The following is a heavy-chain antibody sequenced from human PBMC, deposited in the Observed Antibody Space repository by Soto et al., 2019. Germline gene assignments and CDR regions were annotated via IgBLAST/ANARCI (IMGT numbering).Heavy chain of an antibody. J-gene: IGHJ4*02. V-gene: IGHV3-9*01. CDR1: GFSFSDSY. CDR2: ITWNSRVL. CDR3: AKGRYDFWSPYYFDS. D-gene: IGHD3-3*01. Sequence: VQLVESGGGLVKPGGSLRLSCAASGFSFSDSYMSWVRQAPGKGLEWVSGITWNSRVLAYADSVKGRFTISRDNARNSLYLQMDSLRDEDTALYYCAKGRYDFWSPYYFDSWGQGTLVTVSS.